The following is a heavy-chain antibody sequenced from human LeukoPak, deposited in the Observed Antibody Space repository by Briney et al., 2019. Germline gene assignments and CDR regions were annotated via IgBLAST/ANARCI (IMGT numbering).Heavy chain of an antibody. V-gene: IGHV4-39*01. CDR3: ARGAKGSSWYGYYYYYMDV. J-gene: IGHJ6*03. CDR1: GGSISSSSYY. CDR2: IYYSGST. Sequence: SETLSLTCTVSGGSISSSSYYCGWIRQPPGKGLEWIGSIYYSGSTYYNPSLKSRVTISVDTSKNQFSLKLSSVTAADTAVYYCARGAKGSSWYGYYYYYMDVWGKGTTVTISS. D-gene: IGHD6-13*01.